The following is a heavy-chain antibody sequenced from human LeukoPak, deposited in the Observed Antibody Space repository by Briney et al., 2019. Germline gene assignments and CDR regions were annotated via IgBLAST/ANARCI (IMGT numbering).Heavy chain of an antibody. CDR3: ARAGSFWSGYPTRNDY. CDR1: GGSISSGGYF. Sequence: SETLSLTCTVSGGSISSGGYFWSWIRQQPGKGLEWIGYIYNSGTTYYNPSLKSRVTISVDTSKHQFSLKLSSVTAADTAVYYCARAGSFWSGYPTRNDYWGQGTLVTVSS. CDR2: IYNSGTT. J-gene: IGHJ4*02. D-gene: IGHD3-3*01. V-gene: IGHV4-31*03.